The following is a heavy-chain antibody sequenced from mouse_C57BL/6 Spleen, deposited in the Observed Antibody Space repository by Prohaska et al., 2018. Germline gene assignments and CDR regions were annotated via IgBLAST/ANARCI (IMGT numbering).Heavy chain of an antibody. J-gene: IGHJ3*01. V-gene: IGHV6-3*01. Sequence: EVKLEESGGGLVQPGGSMKLSCVASGFTFSNYLMNWVRQSPEKGLEWVAQIRLKSDNYATHYAESVKGRFTISRDDSKSSVYLQMNNLRAEDTGIYYCTEGLLAPFAYWGQGTLVTVSA. D-gene: IGHD3-1*01. CDR2: IRLKSDNYAT. CDR1: GFTFSNYL. CDR3: TEGLLAPFAY.